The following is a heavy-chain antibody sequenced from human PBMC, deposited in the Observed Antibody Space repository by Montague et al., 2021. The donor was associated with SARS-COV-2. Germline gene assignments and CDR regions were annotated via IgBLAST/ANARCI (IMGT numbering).Heavy chain of an antibody. CDR3: ARTSIPAAGTAFDI. Sequence: PALVKPTQTLTLTCTFSGFSLSTSGMCVSWIRQPPGKALEWLARIDWDDDKYYSTSLKTRLTISKDTSKNQVALTMTNMDPVDTATYYCARTSIPAAGTAFDIWGQGTMVTVSS. D-gene: IGHD6-13*01. CDR2: IDWDDDK. J-gene: IGHJ3*02. CDR1: GFSLSTSGMC. V-gene: IGHV2-70*11.